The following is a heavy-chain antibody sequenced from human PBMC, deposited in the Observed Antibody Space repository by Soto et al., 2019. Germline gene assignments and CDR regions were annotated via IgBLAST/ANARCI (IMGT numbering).Heavy chain of an antibody. CDR2: IYYSGST. CDR3: AREAPGECYNHQNHLDY. D-gene: IGHD3-10*01. V-gene: IGHV4-31*03. J-gene: IGHJ4*02. Sequence: QVQLQESGPGLVKPSQTLSLTCTVSGGSISSGGYYWSWIRQHPGKGLEWIGYIYYSGSTYYNPSLKSRVTISEDPSKNQCPLKLSSVPAAATPLYYCAREAPGECYNHQNHLDYWGQGTLVTVSS. CDR1: GGSISSGGYY.